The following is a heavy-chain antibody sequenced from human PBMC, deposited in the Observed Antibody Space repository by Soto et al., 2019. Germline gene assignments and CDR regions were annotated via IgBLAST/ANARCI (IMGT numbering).Heavy chain of an antibody. CDR3: ARDCQYSSGWYSSTVWYYYGMDV. CDR2: ISSSSSYI. D-gene: IGHD6-19*01. V-gene: IGHV3-21*01. CDR1: GFTFSSYS. J-gene: IGHJ6*02. Sequence: GGSLRLSCAASGFTFSSYSMNWVRQAPGKGLEWVSSISSSSSYIYYADSVKGRFTISRDNAKNSLYLQMNSLRAEDTAVYYCARDCQYSSGWYSSTVWYYYGMDVWGQGTTVTVSS.